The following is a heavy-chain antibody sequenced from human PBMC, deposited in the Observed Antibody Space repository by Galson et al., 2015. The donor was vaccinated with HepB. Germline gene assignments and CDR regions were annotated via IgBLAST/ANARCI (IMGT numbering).Heavy chain of an antibody. D-gene: IGHD3-10*01. V-gene: IGHV3-9*01. CDR3: AQDLTYYYGSGSYFVGMDV. Sequence: SLRLSCAASGFTFEDYAMHWVRQVPGKGLEWVSGISWNSDFKGYADSVRGRFPISRDNAKYSLYLQMNSLRAEDTALYYCAQDLTYYYGSGSYFVGMDVWGQGTTVTVSS. J-gene: IGHJ6*02. CDR1: GFTFEDYA. CDR2: ISWNSDFK.